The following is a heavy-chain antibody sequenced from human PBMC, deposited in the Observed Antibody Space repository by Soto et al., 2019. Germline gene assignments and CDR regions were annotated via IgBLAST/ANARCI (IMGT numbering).Heavy chain of an antibody. CDR1: GGTFGYNG. CDR3: ARDGGVTGMTTILDF. V-gene: IGHV1-69*14. CDR2: LIPVYGTV. Sequence: QVQLGQSGTVVTKPGSSVQVSCKLSGGTFGYNGISWVRQVPGQGLEWLGGLIPVYGTVNYALKFLGKVSITADKSTSTAYMELSGLRPEDTALYFCARDGGVTGMTTILDFWGQGTLIHVSS. J-gene: IGHJ4*02. D-gene: IGHD1-1*01.